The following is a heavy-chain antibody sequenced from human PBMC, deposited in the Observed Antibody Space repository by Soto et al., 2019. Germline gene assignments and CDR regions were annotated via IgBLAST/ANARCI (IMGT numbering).Heavy chain of an antibody. CDR3: ARNYGHAFDI. V-gene: IGHV4-59*01. D-gene: IGHD1-7*01. Sequence: QVQLQESGPGLVKPSETLSLTCTVSGGSISSYYWSWIRQPPGKGLEWIGDIYYSGSTNYNPSLKSRVTISVDTSKNQFSLKLSSVTAADTAVYYCARNYGHAFDIWGQGTMVTVSS. J-gene: IGHJ3*02. CDR1: GGSISSYY. CDR2: IYYSGST.